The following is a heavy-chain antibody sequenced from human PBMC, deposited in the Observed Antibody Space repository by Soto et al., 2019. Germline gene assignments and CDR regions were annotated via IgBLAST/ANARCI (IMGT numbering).Heavy chain of an antibody. J-gene: IGHJ4*02. CDR3: ASRPARTTDY. Sequence: SETLSLTCAVYGGSFSGYYWSWIRQPPGKGLEWIGEINHSGSTNYNPSLKSRVTISVDTSKNQFSLKLSSVTAADTAVYYCASRPARTTDYWGQGTLVTVSS. V-gene: IGHV4-34*01. CDR1: GGSFSGYY. CDR2: INHSGST.